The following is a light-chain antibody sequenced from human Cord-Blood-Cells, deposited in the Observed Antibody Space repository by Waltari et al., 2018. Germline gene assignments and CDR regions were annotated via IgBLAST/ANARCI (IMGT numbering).Light chain of an antibody. V-gene: IGKV1-12*01. CDR1: QGISSW. CDR3: QQANSFPIT. CDR2: AAS. J-gene: IGKJ5*01. Sequence: DIQMTQSPSSVSASVGDRVTITCRASQGISSWLDWYQQEPVKAPKLLIYAASSLQRAVPSRFSGSGSGTDFTLTISSRQPEDFATYYCQQANSFPITFGQGTRLEIK.